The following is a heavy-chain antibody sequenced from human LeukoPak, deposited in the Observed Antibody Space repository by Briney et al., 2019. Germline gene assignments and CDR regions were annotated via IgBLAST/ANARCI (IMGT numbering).Heavy chain of an antibody. Sequence: GGSLRLSCAGSGFIFSQFWMQWVRQVPGKGLVWVSRINGDGSSTNYADSVKGRFTISRDNAKNTLYLQMNSLRAEDTAVYYCARDGLPAARDIWGQGTMVTVSS. CDR3: ARDGLPAARDI. CDR2: INGDGSST. V-gene: IGHV3-74*01. J-gene: IGHJ3*02. D-gene: IGHD6-6*01. CDR1: GFIFSQFW.